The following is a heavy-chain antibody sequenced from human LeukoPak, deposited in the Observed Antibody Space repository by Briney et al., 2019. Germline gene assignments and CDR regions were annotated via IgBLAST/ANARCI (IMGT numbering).Heavy chain of an antibody. CDR1: GFTFDDYA. Sequence: GRSLRLSCAASGFTFDDYAMPWVRQAPGKGLEWVSGISWNSGSIGYADSVKGRFTISRDNAKNSLSLQMNSLRAEDTAVYYCASRGLVWGQGSLVTVSS. J-gene: IGHJ4*02. CDR2: ISWNSGSI. CDR3: ASRGLV. D-gene: IGHD6-6*01. V-gene: IGHV3-9*01.